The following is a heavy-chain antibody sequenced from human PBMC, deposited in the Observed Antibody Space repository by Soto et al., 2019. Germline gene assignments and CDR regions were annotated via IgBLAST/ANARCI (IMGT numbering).Heavy chain of an antibody. V-gene: IGHV6-1*01. CDR1: GASVSSNSAA. J-gene: IGHJ4*02. CDR3: ARAVEYLDS. Sequence: PSPTLSLTCAISGASVSSNSAAWNSIRQSPSSGLELLGRTYRRSKWYHDHAVSLKSRITINPDTSKSQFSLQLHPVTPEDTAVYYCARAVEYLDSWGQGTLVTVAS. CDR2: TYRRSKWYH. D-gene: IGHD3-3*01.